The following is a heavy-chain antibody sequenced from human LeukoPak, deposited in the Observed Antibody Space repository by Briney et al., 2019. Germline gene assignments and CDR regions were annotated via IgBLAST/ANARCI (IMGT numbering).Heavy chain of an antibody. CDR1: GFTFSGSA. D-gene: IGHD6-19*01. V-gene: IGHV3-73*01. CDR3: TILSSGLVESYYMDV. J-gene: IGHJ6*03. Sequence: GGSLRLSCAASGFTFSGSAMHWVRQASGEGLEWVGRIRSKANSYATAYAASVKGRFTISRDDSKNTAYLQMNSLKTEDTAVYYCTILSSGLVESYYMDVWGKGTTVTVSS. CDR2: IRSKANSYAT.